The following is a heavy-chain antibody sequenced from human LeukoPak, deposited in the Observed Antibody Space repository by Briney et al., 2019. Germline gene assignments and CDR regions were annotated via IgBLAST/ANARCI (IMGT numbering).Heavy chain of an antibody. V-gene: IGHV4-59*01. D-gene: IGHD7-27*01. CDR1: GGSISSYY. Sequence: SETLSLTCTVSGGSISSYYWSWIRQPPGKGLEFIGYMSYSGSTNYNPSLRSRVTLSLDTSKNQFSLKLSSITAADTAVYYCARAVSGDWFDPWGQGTLVTVSS. J-gene: IGHJ5*02. CDR3: ARAVSGDWFDP. CDR2: MSYSGST.